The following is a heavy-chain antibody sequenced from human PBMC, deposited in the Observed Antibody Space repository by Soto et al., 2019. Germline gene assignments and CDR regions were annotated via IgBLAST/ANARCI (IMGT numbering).Heavy chain of an antibody. CDR3: ARDIAARPNYGMDV. J-gene: IGHJ6*02. V-gene: IGHV3-33*01. Sequence: GGSLRRSCAASGFTFSSYGMHWVRQAPGKGLEWVAVIWYDGSNKYYADSVKGRFTISRDNSKNTLYLQMNSLRAEDTAVYYCARDIAARPNYGMDVWGQGTTVTVSS. CDR2: IWYDGSNK. CDR1: GFTFSSYG. D-gene: IGHD6-6*01.